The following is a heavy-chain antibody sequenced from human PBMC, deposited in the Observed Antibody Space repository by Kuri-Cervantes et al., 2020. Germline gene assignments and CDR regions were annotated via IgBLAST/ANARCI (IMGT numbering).Heavy chain of an antibody. J-gene: IGHJ6*03. Sequence: ASVKVSCKASGYTFTSYGISWVRQAPGQGPEWMGWISAYNGNTNYAQKLQGRVTMTTDTSTSTAYMELRSLRSDDTAVYYCARIAAAGENFYYYCYMDVWGKGTTVTVSS. D-gene: IGHD6-13*01. V-gene: IGHV1-18*01. CDR2: ISAYNGNT. CDR1: GYTFTSYG. CDR3: ARIAAAGENFYYYCYMDV.